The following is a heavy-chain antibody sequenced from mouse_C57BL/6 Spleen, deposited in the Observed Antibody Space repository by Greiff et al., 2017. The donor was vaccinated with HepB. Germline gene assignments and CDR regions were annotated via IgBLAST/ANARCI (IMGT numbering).Heavy chain of an antibody. CDR2: ISDGGSYT. J-gene: IGHJ4*01. V-gene: IGHV5-4*01. Sequence: EVHLVESGGGLVKPGGSLKLSCAASGFTFSSYAMSWVRQTPEKRLEWVATISDGGSYTYYPDNVKGRFTISRDNAKNNRYLQMSHLKSEDTAMYYCARESLTAYAMDYWGQGTSVTVSS. CDR3: ARESLTAYAMDY. CDR1: GFTFSSYA. D-gene: IGHD4-1*01.